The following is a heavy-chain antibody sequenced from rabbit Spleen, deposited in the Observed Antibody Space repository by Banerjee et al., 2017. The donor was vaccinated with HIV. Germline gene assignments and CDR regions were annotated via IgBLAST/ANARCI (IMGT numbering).Heavy chain of an antibody. D-gene: IGHD2-1*01. CDR2: IYTGSGAT. CDR3: ARDTGGDRYASYLDL. J-gene: IGHJ4*01. Sequence: QEQLVESGGGLVKPGGTLTLTCTASGFSFSDKAVMCWVRQAPGKGLEWIASIYTGSGATYYANWAKGRFTVSKTSSTTVDLKMTSLTVADTATYFCARDTGGDRYASYLDLWGQGTLVTVS. CDR1: GFSFSDKAV. V-gene: IGHV1S45*01.